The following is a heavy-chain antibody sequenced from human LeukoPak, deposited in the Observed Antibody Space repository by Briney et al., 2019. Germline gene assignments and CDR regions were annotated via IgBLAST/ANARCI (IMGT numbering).Heavy chain of an antibody. Sequence: GASVKVSCKASGYTFPSYYMHWVRQAPGQGLEWMGIINPSGGSTSYAQKFQGRVTMTRDTSTSTVYMELSSLRSEDTAVYYCARDPGITGTTGYFDYWGQGTLVTVSS. D-gene: IGHD1-20*01. CDR3: ARDPGITGTTGYFDY. J-gene: IGHJ4*02. CDR2: INPSGGST. CDR1: GYTFPSYY. V-gene: IGHV1-46*01.